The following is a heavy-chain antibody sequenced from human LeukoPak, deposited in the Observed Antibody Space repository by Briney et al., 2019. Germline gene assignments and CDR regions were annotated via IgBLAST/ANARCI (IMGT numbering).Heavy chain of an antibody. CDR3: ARDQYYYDSSGYSY. CDR2: ISSSGSTI. D-gene: IGHD3-22*01. CDR1: GFTFSNYW. V-gene: IGHV3-11*01. Sequence: PGGSLRLSCAASGFTFSNYWMSWVRRAPGKGLEWVSYISSSGSTIYYADSVKGRFTISRDNAKNSLYLQMNSLRAEDTAVYYCARDQYYYDSSGYSYWGQGTLVTVSS. J-gene: IGHJ4*02.